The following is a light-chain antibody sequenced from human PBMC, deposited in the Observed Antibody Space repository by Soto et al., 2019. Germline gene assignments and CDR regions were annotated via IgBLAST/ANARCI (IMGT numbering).Light chain of an antibody. CDR2: EVT. J-gene: IGLJ1*01. V-gene: IGLV2-8*01. Sequence: QSVLTQPPSASGSPGQSVTISCTGTSSDVCGYNYVSWYQQHPGKAPKLMIYEVTKRPSGVPDRFSGSKSGNTASLTVSGLQAEDEADYYCSSYAGSLYVFGTGTKVTVL. CDR3: SSYAGSLYV. CDR1: SSDVCGYNY.